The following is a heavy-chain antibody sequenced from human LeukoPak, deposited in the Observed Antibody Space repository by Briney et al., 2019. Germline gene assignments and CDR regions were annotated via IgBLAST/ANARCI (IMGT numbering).Heavy chain of an antibody. CDR1: GFTVSSDF. CDR2: IYSGGPT. Sequence: GGSLRLSCAASGFTVSSDFMTWVRQAPGKGLGWVSVIYSGGPTYYADSVKGRFTISRDDSKNTLFLQMNSLTAEDTAVYYCARAPSSAWYPLDYWGQGTLVTVSS. V-gene: IGHV3-53*01. J-gene: IGHJ4*02. CDR3: ARAPSSAWYPLDY. D-gene: IGHD6-19*01.